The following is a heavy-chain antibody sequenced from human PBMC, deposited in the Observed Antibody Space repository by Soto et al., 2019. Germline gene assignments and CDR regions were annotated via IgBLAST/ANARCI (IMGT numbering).Heavy chain of an antibody. Sequence: QVQLQAMGPGLVKPSQTLTITCTVSGDSVNSAYWSLIRQLPGKGLEWMVHIYHTGRTFYNPSLKSRVAISIDPSKPLFALKMRSVTATDTAVYYCARTDAYNSTFFDSWGLGTVVTVSS. CDR3: ARTDAYNSTFFDS. D-gene: IGHD1-1*01. CDR1: GDSVNSAY. CDR2: IYHTGRT. J-gene: IGHJ4*02. V-gene: IGHV4-31*03.